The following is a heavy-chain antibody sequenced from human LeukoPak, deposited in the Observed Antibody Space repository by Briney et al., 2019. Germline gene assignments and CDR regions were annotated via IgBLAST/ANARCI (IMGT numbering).Heavy chain of an antibody. CDR1: GYSISSGYY. CDR2: IYHSGST. J-gene: IGHJ5*02. Sequence: SETLSLTCTVSGYSISSGYYWGWIRQPPGKGLEWIGSIYHSGSTYYNPSLKSRVTISVDTSKTQFALKLSSVTAADTAVYYCARGSGIVVVPAAIGWFDPWGQGTLVTVSS. D-gene: IGHD2-2*01. CDR3: ARGSGIVVVPAAIGWFDP. V-gene: IGHV4-38-2*02.